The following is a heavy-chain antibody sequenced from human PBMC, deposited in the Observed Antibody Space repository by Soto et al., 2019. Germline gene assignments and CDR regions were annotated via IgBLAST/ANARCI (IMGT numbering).Heavy chain of an antibody. CDR2: IYYSGST. V-gene: IGHV4-30-4*01. J-gene: IGHJ6*02. CDR1: GGSISSGAYY. Sequence: SETLSLTWPVSGGSISSGAYYWGWIRQPPGKGLEWIGYIYYSGSTYYNPSLKSRVTISVETSKTQFSLTLSYVTAADTAAYYCARVIADTAMVLEYYGMDVWGQGTTVTVSS. CDR3: ARVIADTAMVLEYYGMDV. D-gene: IGHD5-18*01.